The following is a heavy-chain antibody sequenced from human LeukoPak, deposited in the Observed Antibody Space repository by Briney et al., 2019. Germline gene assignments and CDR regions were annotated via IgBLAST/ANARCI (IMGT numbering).Heavy chain of an antibody. CDR2: INPNSGGT. D-gene: IGHD4-17*01. CDR1: GYTFTVYY. V-gene: IGHV1-2*02. CDR3: ATVHMTTVTNDVRDACDM. Sequence: ASVNVSCKSSGYTFTVYYMHGVPHPPGQGRVCMICINPNSGGTKCEQQFQGRVTMTRDTSISTAYMELSRLRSDDTAVYYCATVHMTTVTNDVRDACDMWGQGTMVTVSS. J-gene: IGHJ3*02.